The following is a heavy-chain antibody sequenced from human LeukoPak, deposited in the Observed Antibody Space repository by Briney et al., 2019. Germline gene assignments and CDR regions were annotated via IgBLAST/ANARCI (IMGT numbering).Heavy chain of an antibody. CDR1: GFTFSSYW. D-gene: IGHD3-22*01. J-gene: IGHJ4*02. CDR3: AKSATMIVVVIHFDY. CDR2: INSDGSST. V-gene: IGHV3-74*01. Sequence: GGSLRLSCAASGFTFSSYWMHWVRQAPGKGLVWVSRINSDGSSTSYADSVKGRFTISRDNAKNSLYLQMNSLRAEDTALYYCAKSATMIVVVIHFDYWGQGTLVTVSS.